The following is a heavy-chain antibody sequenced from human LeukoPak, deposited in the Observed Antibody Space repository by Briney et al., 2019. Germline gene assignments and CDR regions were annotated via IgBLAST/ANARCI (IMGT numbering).Heavy chain of an antibody. CDR3: ATRGDILTGYPYYFDY. CDR1: GFIFSSHG. V-gene: IGHV3-23*01. D-gene: IGHD3-9*01. J-gene: IGHJ4*02. CDR2: ISPSGDIT. Sequence: GGSLRLSCAASGFIFSSHGMNWVRQAPGKGLEWVSGISPSGDITYYADSVKGRFTISRDNSKNTLYLQMNSLRAEDTAVYYCATRGDILTGYPYYFDYWGQGTLVTVSS.